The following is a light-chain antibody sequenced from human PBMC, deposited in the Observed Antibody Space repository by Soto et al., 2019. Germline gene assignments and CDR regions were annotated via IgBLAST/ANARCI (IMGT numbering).Light chain of an antibody. J-gene: IGKJ4*01. Sequence: DIQLTQSPSFLSASVGDRVTITCRASQDISDYLAWYQQRPGKAPKLLIYAASTLQSGVPSRFSGSESGTEFTLTISSLHPEDFATYSCQQLNSHPLTLGGGTKVDSK. CDR3: QQLNSHPLT. V-gene: IGKV1-9*01. CDR2: AAS. CDR1: QDISDY.